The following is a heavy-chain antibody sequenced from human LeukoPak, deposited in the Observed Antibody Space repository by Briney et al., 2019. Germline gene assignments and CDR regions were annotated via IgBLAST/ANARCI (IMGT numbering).Heavy chain of an antibody. CDR2: ISAYNGNT. Sequence: ASVKVSCKASGYTFTSYGISWVRQAPGQGLEWMGWISAYNGNTNYAQKLQGRVTMTTDTSTSTAYMELRSLRSDDTAVYYCARNEETYDFWSGYYRYGMDVWGQGTTVTVSS. J-gene: IGHJ6*02. D-gene: IGHD3-3*01. CDR3: ARNEETYDFWSGYYRYGMDV. CDR1: GYTFTSYG. V-gene: IGHV1-18*01.